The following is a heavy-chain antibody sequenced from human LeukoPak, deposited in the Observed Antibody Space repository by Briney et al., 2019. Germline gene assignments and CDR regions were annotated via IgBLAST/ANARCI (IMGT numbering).Heavy chain of an antibody. D-gene: IGHD2-15*01. CDR1: GYTFTGYY. V-gene: IGHV1-2*02. J-gene: IGHJ3*02. CDR2: INPNSGGT. Sequence: ASVTVSCKASGYTFTGYYMHWVRQAPGQGLEGMGWINPNSGGTNYAQKFQGRVTMTRDTSISTAYMELSRLRSDDTAVYYCARLVVADAFDIWGQGTMVTVSS. CDR3: ARLVVADAFDI.